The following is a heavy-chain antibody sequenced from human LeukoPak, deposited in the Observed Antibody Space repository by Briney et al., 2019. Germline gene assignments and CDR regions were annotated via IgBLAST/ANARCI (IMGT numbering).Heavy chain of an antibody. CDR1: GGSISTHY. D-gene: IGHD3-22*01. J-gene: IGHJ4*02. Sequence: SETLSLTCTVSGGSISTHYWSWIRQPPGKGLEWIGYISYSGSTNYNPSLKSRVTISVDKSKNQFSLKLSSVTAADTAVYYCARSHHYFDSRAPPYYFDYWGQGTLVTVSS. CDR2: ISYSGST. CDR3: ARSHHYFDSRAPPYYFDY. V-gene: IGHV4-59*11.